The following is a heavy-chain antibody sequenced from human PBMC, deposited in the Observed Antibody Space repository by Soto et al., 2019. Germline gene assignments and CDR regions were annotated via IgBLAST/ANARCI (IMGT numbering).Heavy chain of an antibody. V-gene: IGHV3-11*06. Sequence: HVQLVESGGGLVKPGGSLRLSCAASGFTFSDYYMTWVRQAPGKGLEWVSYIVIGSDYTNYADSVKGRFTISRDNDKNSLYLEMNSLRVEDTAVYYCARLRASSWYLGGYLDYWGQGTLVTVSS. D-gene: IGHD6-13*01. CDR2: IVIGSDYT. CDR3: ARLRASSWYLGGYLDY. CDR1: GFTFSDYY. J-gene: IGHJ4*02.